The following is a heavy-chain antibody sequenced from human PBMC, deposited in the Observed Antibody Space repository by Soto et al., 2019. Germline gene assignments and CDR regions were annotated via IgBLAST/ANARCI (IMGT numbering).Heavy chain of an antibody. V-gene: IGHV3-74*01. CDR3: TKVTFGVWDS. Sequence: EAQLVESGGGLVQPGGSLTLSCTAPEITLNIYWMHWIRQAPGKGLVWVSRINPESTTLTYADSVTGRFTISRDSAKNTPYLQMNGLSAEDPAIYYCTKVTFGVWDSWGQGTLVTVSS. J-gene: IGHJ4*02. D-gene: IGHD2-8*01. CDR1: EITLNIYW. CDR2: INPESTTL.